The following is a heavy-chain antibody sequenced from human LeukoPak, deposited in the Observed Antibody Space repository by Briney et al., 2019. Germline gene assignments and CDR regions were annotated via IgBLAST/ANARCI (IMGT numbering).Heavy chain of an antibody. CDR1: GFSIENDW. V-gene: IGHV3-15*01. CDR2: VKSYNAGGTT. CDR3: TLIQGWGAGSYYLDY. J-gene: IGHJ4*02. Sequence: PGGSLRLSCAASGFSIENDWMSWVRRAPGKGLEWVGRVKSYNAGGTTHYAAPVKGRFIISRDDSKNMLYLQMDSLKTEDTAVYYCTLIQGWGAGSYYLDYWGQGALVTVSS. D-gene: IGHD3-10*01.